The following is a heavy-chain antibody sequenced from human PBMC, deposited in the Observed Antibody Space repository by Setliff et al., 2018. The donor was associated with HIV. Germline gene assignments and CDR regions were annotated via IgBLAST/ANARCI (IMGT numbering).Heavy chain of an antibody. CDR2: IYGGAST. V-gene: IGHV3-53*01. CDR3: ARDPYWLEGYFDY. CDR1: GFTVSSDY. J-gene: IGHJ4*02. D-gene: IGHD6-19*01. Sequence: GGSLRLSCAASGFTVSSDYMSWVRQAPGKGLEWLSTIYGGASTYYADSVKGRFTISRDNSKNSLYLQMDSLRVEDTGFYYCARDPYWLEGYFDYWGPGTLVTVSS.